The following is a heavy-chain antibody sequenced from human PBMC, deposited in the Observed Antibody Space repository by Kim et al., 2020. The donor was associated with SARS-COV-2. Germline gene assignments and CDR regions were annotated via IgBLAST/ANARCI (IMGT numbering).Heavy chain of an antibody. V-gene: IGHV3-30-3*01. CDR3: ARANTYYYGSGSPSRHDAFDI. CDR1: GFTFSSYA. Sequence: GGSLRLSCAASGFTFSSYAMHWVRQAPGKGLEWVAVISYDGSNKYYADSVKGRFTISRDNSKNTLYLQMNSLRAEDMAVYYCARANTYYYGSGSPSRHDAFDIWGQGTMVTVSS. J-gene: IGHJ3*02. D-gene: IGHD3-10*01. CDR2: ISYDGSNK.